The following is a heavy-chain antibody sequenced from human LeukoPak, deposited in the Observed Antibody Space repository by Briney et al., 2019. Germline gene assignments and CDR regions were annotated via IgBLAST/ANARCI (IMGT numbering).Heavy chain of an antibody. CDR2: IKQDGSEK. Sequence: GGSLRLSCAASGFTFSNYWMSWVRQAPGKGLECVANIKQDGSEKNYVDSVKGRFTISRDNAKNSLYLQMNSLRAEDTAVYYCARRTYSNYFFDYWGQGTLVTVSS. CDR1: GFTFSNYW. V-gene: IGHV3-7*03. D-gene: IGHD4-11*01. J-gene: IGHJ4*02. CDR3: ARRTYSNYFFDY.